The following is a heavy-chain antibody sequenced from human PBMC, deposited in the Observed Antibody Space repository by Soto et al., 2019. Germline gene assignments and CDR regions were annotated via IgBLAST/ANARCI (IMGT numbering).Heavy chain of an antibody. V-gene: IGHV4-59*01. CDR3: ARAGDYDILTGSIGHFDY. Sequence: SETLSLTCTVSGGSISSYYWSWIRQPPGKGLEWIGYIYYSGSTNYNPSLKSRVTISVDTSKNQFSLKLSSVTAADTAVYYCARAGDYDILTGSIGHFDYWGPGTLVTVSS. D-gene: IGHD3-9*01. CDR1: GGSISSYY. J-gene: IGHJ4*02. CDR2: IYYSGST.